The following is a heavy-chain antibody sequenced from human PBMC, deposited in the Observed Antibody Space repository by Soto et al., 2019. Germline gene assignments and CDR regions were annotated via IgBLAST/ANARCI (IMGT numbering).Heavy chain of an antibody. J-gene: IGHJ4*02. CDR3: ARDGYSSSWYGSGATPYPDY. CDR2: INPSGGST. V-gene: IGHV1-46*01. D-gene: IGHD6-13*01. CDR1: GYTFTSYY. Sequence: ASVKVSCKASGYTFTSYYMHWVRQAPGQGLEWMGIINPSGGSTSYAQKFQGRVTMTRDTSTSTVYMELSSLRSEDTAVYYCARDGYSSSWYGSGATPYPDYWGQGTLVTVSS.